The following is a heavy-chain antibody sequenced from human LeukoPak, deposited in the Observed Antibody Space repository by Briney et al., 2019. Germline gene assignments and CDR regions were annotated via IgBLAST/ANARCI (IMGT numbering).Heavy chain of an antibody. CDR3: AKDLTHQRWLPYH. V-gene: IGHV3-9*01. CDR1: GFTFDDYA. D-gene: IGHD5-24*01. J-gene: IGHJ5*02. CDR2: ISWNSGSI. Sequence: PGGSLRLSCAASGFTFDDYAMHWVRQAPGKGLEWVSGISWNSGSIGYADSVKGRFTISRDNAKNSLYLQMNSLRAEDTALYYCAKDLTHQRWLPYHWGQGTLVTVSS.